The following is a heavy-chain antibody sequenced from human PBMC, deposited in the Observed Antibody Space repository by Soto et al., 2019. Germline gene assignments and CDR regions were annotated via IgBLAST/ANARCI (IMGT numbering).Heavy chain of an antibody. V-gene: IGHV3-48*01. CDR1: GFTSSSHS. J-gene: IGHJ4*02. D-gene: IGHD1-26*01. Sequence: EIQLVESGGGLVQPGGSVRLSCAASGFTSSSHSMSWVRQAPGQGLEWVSDIRRRSALTYYADSVKGRFTISRDDAKNLRYLKMNGLRADDRAVAYCARETQATIAYHYFEYWGQGALVTVSA. CDR2: IRRRSALT. CDR3: ARETQATIAYHYFEY.